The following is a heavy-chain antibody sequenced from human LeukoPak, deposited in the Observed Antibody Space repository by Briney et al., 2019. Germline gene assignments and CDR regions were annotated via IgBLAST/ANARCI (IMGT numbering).Heavy chain of an antibody. Sequence: GGSLRLSCAASGFTFDDYGMSWVRQAPGKGLEWVSDISWNGGYTHYADSVKGRFTIFRDNAKNSLYLQMNSLRAEDTALYYCAKEPYYYGSGSYYHNWFDPWGQGTLVTVSS. D-gene: IGHD3-10*01. CDR3: AKEPYYYGSGSYYHNWFDP. V-gene: IGHV3-20*04. J-gene: IGHJ5*02. CDR2: ISWNGGYT. CDR1: GFTFDDYG.